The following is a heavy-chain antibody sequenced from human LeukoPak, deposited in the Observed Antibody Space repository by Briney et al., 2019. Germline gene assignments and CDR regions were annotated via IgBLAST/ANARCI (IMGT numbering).Heavy chain of an antibody. J-gene: IGHJ3*02. CDR1: GFTLSSYW. CDR2: IKQDGGEK. Sequence: PGGSLRLSCAASGFTLSSYWMTWVRQAPGKGLEWVANIKQDGGEKYYVDSVKARFTISRDNAKNSLYLQMNSLRVEDTAVCYCARDKNWNWNAFDIWGQGTTVTVSS. V-gene: IGHV3-7*01. D-gene: IGHD1-7*01. CDR3: ARDKNWNWNAFDI.